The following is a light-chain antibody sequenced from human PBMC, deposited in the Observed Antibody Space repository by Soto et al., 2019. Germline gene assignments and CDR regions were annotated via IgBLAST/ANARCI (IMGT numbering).Light chain of an antibody. V-gene: IGLV2-14*01. CDR3: SSYTSGSTPYV. CDR2: EVN. Sequence: QSALTQPASVSGSPGQSITISCTGTSSDVGGYNFVSWYQQHPGKAPKLMIYEVNNRPSGVSNRFSGSKSGNTASLTISGLQAEDEADYYCSSYTSGSTPYVFGTGTKVTVL. J-gene: IGLJ1*01. CDR1: SSDVGGYNF.